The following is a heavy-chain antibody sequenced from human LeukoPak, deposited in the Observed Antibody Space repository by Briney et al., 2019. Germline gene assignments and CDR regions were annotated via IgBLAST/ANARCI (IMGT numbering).Heavy chain of an antibody. V-gene: IGHV3-30*02. J-gene: IGHJ4*02. D-gene: IGHD2-2*01. CDR3: AKDLGLAARGYFDY. Sequence: GGSLRLSCAAPGFTLSGYGMHWVRQAPGKGLEWVAFIWYDGTNKYYAGSVKGRFTISRDNSKNTLYLQVNSLRAEDTAVYYCAKDLGLAARGYFDYWGQGTLVTVSS. CDR2: IWYDGTNK. CDR1: GFTLSGYG.